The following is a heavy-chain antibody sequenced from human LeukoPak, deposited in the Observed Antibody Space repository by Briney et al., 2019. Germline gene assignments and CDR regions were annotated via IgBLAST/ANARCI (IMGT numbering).Heavy chain of an antibody. CDR2: VGTGGDT. Sequence: GGSLRLSCSASGFSFRNYDMHWVRQPTGKGLEWVSAVGTGGDTYYAGTVKGRFTVVRENAKNTLYLQMNSLRAGDTAMYYCARRSAAAGIDAFDIWGQGTMVTVSS. V-gene: IGHV3-13*01. D-gene: IGHD6-13*01. J-gene: IGHJ3*02. CDR1: GFSFRNYD. CDR3: ARRSAAAGIDAFDI.